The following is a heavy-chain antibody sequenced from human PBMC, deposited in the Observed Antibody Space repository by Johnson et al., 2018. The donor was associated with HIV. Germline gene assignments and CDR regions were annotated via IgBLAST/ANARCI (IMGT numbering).Heavy chain of an antibody. CDR2: ISYDGSNK. CDR1: GFTFSSYG. V-gene: IGHV3-30*03. Sequence: QVQLVESGGGVVQPGRSLRLSCAASGFTFSSYGMHWVRQAPGKGLEWVAVISYDGSNKYYADSVKGRFTISRDISKNTLYLQMSSLRTEDTAVYFCAREHRRASGRSSSLSGDAFDIWGQGTMVTVSS. D-gene: IGHD6-13*01. CDR3: AREHRRASGRSSSLSGDAFDI. J-gene: IGHJ3*02.